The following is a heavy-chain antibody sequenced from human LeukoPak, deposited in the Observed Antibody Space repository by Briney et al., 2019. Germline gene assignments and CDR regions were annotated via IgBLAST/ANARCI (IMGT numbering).Heavy chain of an antibody. CDR3: AKDYLGSI. J-gene: IGHJ4*02. D-gene: IGHD2-15*01. Sequence: PGGSLRLSCAASGFTFSTSSMNWVRQAPGKGLEWVAVISYDGSNKYYADSVKGRFTISRDNSKNTLYLQMNSLRAEDTAVYYCAKDYLGSIWGQGTLVTVSS. V-gene: IGHV3-30*18. CDR1: GFTFSTSS. CDR2: ISYDGSNK.